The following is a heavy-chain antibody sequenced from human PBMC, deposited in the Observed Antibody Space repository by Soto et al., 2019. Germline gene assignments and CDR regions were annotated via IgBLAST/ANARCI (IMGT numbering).Heavy chain of an antibody. J-gene: IGHJ1*01. CDR3: AGGADTYYDFWSGYSEYFQH. D-gene: IGHD3-3*01. Sequence: GGSLRLSCAASGFTFSSYEMNWVRQAPGKGLEWVSYISSSGSTIYYADSVKGRFTISRDNAKNSLYLQMNSLRAEDTAVYYCAGGADTYYDFWSGYSEYFQHWGQGTLVTVSS. V-gene: IGHV3-48*03. CDR2: ISSSGSTI. CDR1: GFTFSSYE.